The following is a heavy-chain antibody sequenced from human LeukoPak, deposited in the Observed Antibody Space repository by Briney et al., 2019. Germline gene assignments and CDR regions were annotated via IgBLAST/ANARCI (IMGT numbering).Heavy chain of an antibody. V-gene: IGHV4-59*01. CDR2: IYSSGTT. CDR1: GGSISGYF. D-gene: IGHD6-13*01. Sequence: SETLSLTCTVSGGSISGYFWSWIRQPPGKGLDWIGYIYSSGTTYYNPSLKSRVTISVDMSKNQFSLKLSSVTAADTAVYYCARGHRGIAAPDFFDYWGQGTLVTVSS. J-gene: IGHJ4*02. CDR3: ARGHRGIAAPDFFDY.